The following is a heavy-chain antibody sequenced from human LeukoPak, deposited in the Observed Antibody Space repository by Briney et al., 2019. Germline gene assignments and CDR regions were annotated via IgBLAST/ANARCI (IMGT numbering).Heavy chain of an antibody. V-gene: IGHV1-46*01. CDR3: AKDPRDISTGNYDEFDI. CDR1: GYTFSNYC. Sequence: GASVKVSCKASGYTFSNYCMHWVRRAPGQGLEWLGIINPSLHIPIYAQTFQGRVTMTTDMSTSTFYMELSNLVSEDTAVYYCAKDPRDISTGNYDEFDIWGQGTMVTVSS. D-gene: IGHD3-9*01. CDR2: INPSLHIP. J-gene: IGHJ3*02.